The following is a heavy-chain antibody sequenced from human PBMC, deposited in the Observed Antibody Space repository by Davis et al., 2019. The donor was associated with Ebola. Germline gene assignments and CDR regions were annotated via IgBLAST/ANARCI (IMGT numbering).Heavy chain of an antibody. CDR3: ARSVGYFDY. CDR2: IYYSGST. Sequence: PSETLSPTCTVPGGSISSYYWSWIRQPPGKGLEWIGYIYYSGSTNYNPSLKSRVTISVDTSKNQFSLKLSSVTAADTAVYYCARSVGYFDYWGQGTLVTVSS. CDR1: GGSISSYY. J-gene: IGHJ4*02. D-gene: IGHD3-16*01. V-gene: IGHV4-59*08.